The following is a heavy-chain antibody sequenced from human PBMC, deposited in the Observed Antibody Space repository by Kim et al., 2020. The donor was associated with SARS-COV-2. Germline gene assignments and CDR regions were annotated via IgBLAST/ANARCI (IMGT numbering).Heavy chain of an antibody. CDR1: GFTFNAYS. CDR3: ARDFTADYFDY. Sequence: GGSLRLSCAASGFTFNAYSMHWVRQPPGKGLEWVAVIWYDENKKYYADSVKGRFIVSSDNSKNTLYLQMNSLKAEDTAVYYCARDFTADYFDYWGQGTLVTVSS. D-gene: IGHD2-21*02. CDR2: IWYDENKK. J-gene: IGHJ4*02. V-gene: IGHV3-33*01.